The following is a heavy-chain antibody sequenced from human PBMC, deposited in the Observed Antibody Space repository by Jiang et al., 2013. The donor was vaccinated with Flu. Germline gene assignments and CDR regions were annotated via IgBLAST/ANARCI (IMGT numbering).Heavy chain of an antibody. CDR3: AREGTGYSSSWFDH. J-gene: IGHJ5*02. Sequence: SGAEVKRPGSSVKVSCKASGGTFSSYAFSWVRQAPGQGLEWMGGIIPIFGTVNYGQKFQGRVTITADESTSTAYMELSGLRSEDTAVYYCAREGTGYSSSWFDHWGQGTLVTVSS. CDR2: IIPIFGTV. V-gene: IGHV1-69*01. CDR1: GGTFSSYA. D-gene: IGHD2-2*01.